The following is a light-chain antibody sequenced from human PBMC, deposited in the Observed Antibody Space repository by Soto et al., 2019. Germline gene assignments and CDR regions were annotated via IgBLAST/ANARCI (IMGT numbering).Light chain of an antibody. V-gene: IGKV2-28*01. CDR2: WGS. CDR3: MQALQTPRT. J-gene: IGKJ1*01. Sequence: EIVMTQSPLSLPVTPGEPASISCRSSQSLLHTQGNHFFDWYLQRPGQSPQLLIYWGSNRASGVPDRFSGSGSGTDFTLKIYRVEAEDVGVYYCMQALQTPRTFGQGTKVEIK. CDR1: QSLLHTQGNHF.